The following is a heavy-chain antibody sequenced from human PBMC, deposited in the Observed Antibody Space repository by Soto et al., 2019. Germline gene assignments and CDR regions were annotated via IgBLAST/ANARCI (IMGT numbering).Heavy chain of an antibody. Sequence: VQLVESGGGLVQPGGSLRLSCAASGFTFSSYSMNWVRQAPGKGLEWVSYISSSSSTIYYADSVKGRFTISRDNAKNSLYLQMNSLRDEYTAVYYCARDPPRWTTAGSVFDYWGQGTMVTVSS. CDR1: GFTFSSYS. J-gene: IGHJ4*02. CDR3: ARDPPRWTTAGSVFDY. D-gene: IGHD4-17*01. CDR2: ISSSSSTI. V-gene: IGHV3-48*02.